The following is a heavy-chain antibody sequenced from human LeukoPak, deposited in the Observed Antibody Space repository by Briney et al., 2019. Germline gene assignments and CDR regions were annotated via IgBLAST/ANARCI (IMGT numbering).Heavy chain of an antibody. D-gene: IGHD6-6*01. Sequence: TLSLTCTVSGGSISSGGYYWSWIRQHPGKGLEWIGYIYYSGSTYYNPSLKSRVTISVDTSKNQFSLKLSSVTAADTAVYYCARSRSASPLFDYWGQGTLVTVSS. V-gene: IGHV4-31*03. CDR2: IYYSGST. CDR3: ARSRSASPLFDY. J-gene: IGHJ4*02. CDR1: GGSISSGGYY.